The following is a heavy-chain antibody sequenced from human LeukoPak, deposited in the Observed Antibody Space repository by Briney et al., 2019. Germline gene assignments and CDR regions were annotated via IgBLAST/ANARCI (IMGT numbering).Heavy chain of an antibody. D-gene: IGHD5-12*01. CDR3: ARVGQAGYVGYPLDY. V-gene: IGHV3-30*04. CDR2: ISYDGSNK. CDR1: GFTFSNYA. J-gene: IGHJ4*02. Sequence: PGGSLRLSCAASGFTFSNYAIHWVRQAPGKGLEWVAVISYDGSNKYYADSVKGRFTISRDNAKNTLYLQMNSLRAEDTAVFYCARVGQAGYVGYPLDYRGQGTLVTVYS.